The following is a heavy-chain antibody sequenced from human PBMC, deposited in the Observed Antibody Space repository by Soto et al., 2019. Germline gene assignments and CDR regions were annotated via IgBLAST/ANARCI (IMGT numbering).Heavy chain of an antibody. CDR2: INWNGGST. V-gene: IGHV3-20*04. Sequence: EVPLVESGGGVVRPGGSLRLSCAASGFTFDDYGMSWVRQAPGKGLEWVSGINWNGGSTGYADSVKGRFTVSRDNAKNSLYLQMNSLRAEDTALYYCARNLGTMRLYYFDYWGQGTLVTVSS. CDR1: GFTFDDYG. CDR3: ARNLGTMRLYYFDY. D-gene: IGHD1-7*01. J-gene: IGHJ4*02.